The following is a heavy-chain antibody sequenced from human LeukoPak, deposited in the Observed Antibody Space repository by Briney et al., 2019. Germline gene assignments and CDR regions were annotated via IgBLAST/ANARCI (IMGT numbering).Heavy chain of an antibody. CDR2: INPNSGGT. CDR3: ARVPPYYDFWSGYYDFDY. V-gene: IGHV1-2*02. CDR1: GYTFTGYY. Sequence: ASVKVSCKASGYTFTGYYMHWVRPAPGQGLEWMGWINPNSGGTNYAQKFQGRVTMTRDTSISTACMELSRLRSDDTAVYYCARVPPYYDFWSGYYDFDYWGQGTLVTVSS. J-gene: IGHJ4*02. D-gene: IGHD3-3*01.